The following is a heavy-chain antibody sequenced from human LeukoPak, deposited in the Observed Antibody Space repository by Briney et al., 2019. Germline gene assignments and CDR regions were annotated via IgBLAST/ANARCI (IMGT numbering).Heavy chain of an antibody. CDR1: GGSISNYY. CDR2: IYYSGST. J-gene: IGHJ4*02. Sequence: SETLSLTCTVSGGSISNYYWSWIRQPPGKGLEWIGYIYYSGSTNYNPSLKSRVTISVDTSKKQFSLKLSSVTAADTAVYYCARGSHRIAVAGSCGLDYWGQGTLVTVSS. D-gene: IGHD6-19*01. V-gene: IGHV4-59*12. CDR3: ARGSHRIAVAGSCGLDY.